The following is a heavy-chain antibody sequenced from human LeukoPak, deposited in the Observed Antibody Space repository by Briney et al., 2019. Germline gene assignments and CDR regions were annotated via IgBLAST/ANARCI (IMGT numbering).Heavy chain of an antibody. Sequence: ASVKVSFKASGYTFNSYYMHWVRQAPGQGLEWMGIINPSGGSTSHAQKFQGRVTMTRDTSTSTVYMELSSLRSEDTAVYYCARAGDTAMVIEYWGQGTLVTISS. CDR3: ARAGDTAMVIEY. CDR1: GYTFNSYY. CDR2: INPSGGST. V-gene: IGHV1-46*02. J-gene: IGHJ4*02. D-gene: IGHD5-18*01.